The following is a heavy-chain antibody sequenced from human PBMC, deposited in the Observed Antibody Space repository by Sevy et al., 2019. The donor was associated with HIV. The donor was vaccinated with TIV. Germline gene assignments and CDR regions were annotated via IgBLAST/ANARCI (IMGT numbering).Heavy chain of an antibody. CDR2: IYPGDSDT. V-gene: IGHV5-51*01. D-gene: IGHD3-10*01. J-gene: IGHJ4*02. CDR1: GYSFTSYW. Sequence: GESLKISCKGSGYSFTSYWIGWVRQMPGKGLEWMGIIYPGDSDTRYSPSFQGQVTISADKSISTAYLQWSSLKASDTAMYYCARRITMVRGVAYYFDYWGQGTLVTDSS. CDR3: ARRITMVRGVAYYFDY.